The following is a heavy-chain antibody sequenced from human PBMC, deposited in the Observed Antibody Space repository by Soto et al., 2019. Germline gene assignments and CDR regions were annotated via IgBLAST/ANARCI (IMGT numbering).Heavy chain of an antibody. Sequence: GESLKISCAASGFTFSSYGMHWVRQAPGKGLEWVAVIWYDGSNKYYANSVKGRFTISRDNSKNTLYLQMNSLRAEDTAVYYCARDHGILTNNWYFDLWGRGTLVTVSS. CDR3: ARDHGILTNNWYFDL. V-gene: IGHV3-33*01. CDR2: IWYDGSNK. CDR1: GFTFSSYG. J-gene: IGHJ2*01. D-gene: IGHD7-27*01.